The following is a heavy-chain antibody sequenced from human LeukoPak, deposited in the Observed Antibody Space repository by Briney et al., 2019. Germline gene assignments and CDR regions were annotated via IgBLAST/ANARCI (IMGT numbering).Heavy chain of an antibody. J-gene: IGHJ4*02. D-gene: IGHD1-26*01. Sequence: PGGSLTLSCTASGFTFSNAWMSWVRQPPGKGLEWVANIKEDGSEKYYVDSVKGRFTISRDNAKNSLYLQTNSLRAEDTAVYYCARDWGASDYWGQGTLVTVSS. CDR1: GFTFSNAW. CDR2: IKEDGSEK. V-gene: IGHV3-7*04. CDR3: ARDWGASDY.